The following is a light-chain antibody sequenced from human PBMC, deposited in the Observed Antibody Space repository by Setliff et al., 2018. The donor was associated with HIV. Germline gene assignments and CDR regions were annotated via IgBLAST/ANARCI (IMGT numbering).Light chain of an antibody. CDR2: DVI. CDR3: SSYTTSSTLYV. Sequence: QSALTQPASVSGSPGQSIPISCTGISSDVGGYYSVSWYQQHPGKAPKLMIYDVINRPSGVSNRFSGSRSGNTASLTISGLQVEDEADYYCSSYTTSSTLYVFGPGTKVTVL. CDR1: SSDVGGYYS. V-gene: IGLV2-14*03. J-gene: IGLJ1*01.